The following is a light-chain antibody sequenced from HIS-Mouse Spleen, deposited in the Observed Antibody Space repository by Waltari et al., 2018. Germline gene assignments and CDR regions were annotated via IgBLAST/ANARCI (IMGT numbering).Light chain of an antibody. CDR1: RSDVGGYNY. CDR2: EVS. CDR3: CSYAGSYTLV. J-gene: IGLJ3*02. V-gene: IGLV2-11*01. Sequence: QSALTQPRSVSGSPGQSVTISCTGTRSDVGGYNYFSWYQHTPGKAPKLMIYEVSKRPSGVPDRFSGSKSGNTASLTISGLQAEDEADYYCCSYAGSYTLVFGGGTKLTVL.